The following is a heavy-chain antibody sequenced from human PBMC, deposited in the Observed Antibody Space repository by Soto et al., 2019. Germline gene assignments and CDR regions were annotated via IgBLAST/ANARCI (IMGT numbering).Heavy chain of an antibody. J-gene: IGHJ6*02. D-gene: IGHD3-22*01. Sequence: PGESLKISCKGSGYSFTSYWISWVRQMPGKGLEWMGRIDPSDSYTNYSPSFQGHVTISADKSISTAYLQWSSLKASDTAMYYCETHSIDYYDSSAPDGYYYYYGMDVWGQGTTVTVS. CDR1: GYSFTSYW. CDR2: IDPSDSYT. CDR3: ETHSIDYYDSSAPDGYYYYYGMDV. V-gene: IGHV5-10-1*01.